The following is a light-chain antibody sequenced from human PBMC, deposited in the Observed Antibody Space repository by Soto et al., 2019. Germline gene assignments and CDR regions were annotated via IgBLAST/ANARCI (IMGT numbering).Light chain of an antibody. CDR3: QQLNHYPYT. CDR2: DSS. CDR1: YDISSS. Sequence: IQLTQSPSSLSASVEDRVTISCRASYDISSSLAWYQQEPGKAPKLLIYDSSTLQSGVPLRFTGSGSGREFTLTISCLQFGDFATYCCQQLNHYPYTFGQGTKLEI. J-gene: IGKJ2*01. V-gene: IGKV1-9*01.